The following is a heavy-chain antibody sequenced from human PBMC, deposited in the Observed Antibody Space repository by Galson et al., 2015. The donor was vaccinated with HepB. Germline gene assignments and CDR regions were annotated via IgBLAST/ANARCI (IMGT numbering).Heavy chain of an antibody. J-gene: IGHJ3*02. CDR3: ARTTGVSDAFDI. CDR2: IGTAGDT. Sequence: SLRLSCAASGFTFCSYDMHWVRQATGKGLEWVSAIGTAGDTYYPGSVKGRFTISRENAKNSLYLQMNSLRAGDTAVYYCARTTGVSDAFDIWGQGTMVTVSS. D-gene: IGHD1-14*01. CDR1: GFTFCSYD. V-gene: IGHV3-13*01.